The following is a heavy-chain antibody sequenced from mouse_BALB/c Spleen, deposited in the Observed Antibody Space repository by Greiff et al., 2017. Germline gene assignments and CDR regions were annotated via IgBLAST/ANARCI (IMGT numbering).Heavy chain of an antibody. V-gene: IGHV14-1*02. CDR3: AMGRDDFDY. J-gene: IGHJ2*01. D-gene: IGHD3-3*01. CDR2: IDPENGNT. Sequence: EVQLQQSGAELVRPGASVKLSCKASGFTFNDYYMHWVKQRPEQGLEWIGWIDPENGNTIYDPKFQGKASITADSSSNTAYLQLSSLTSEDTAVYYCAMGRDDFDYWGQGTTLTVSS. CDR1: GFTFNDYY.